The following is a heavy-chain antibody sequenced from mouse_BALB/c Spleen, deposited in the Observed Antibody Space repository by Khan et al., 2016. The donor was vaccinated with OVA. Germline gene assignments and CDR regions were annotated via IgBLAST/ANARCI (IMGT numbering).Heavy chain of an antibody. CDR2: ISSGADYT. J-gene: IGHJ3*01. V-gene: IGHV5-6*01. Sequence: EVELVESGGDLVKPGGSLKLSCAASGFTFSAYSMSWVRQTPDKRLEWVATISSGADYTYYPDGVKGRFTISRDNAKSTLYLQMSSLKSEDTAMYYCASHLTGSFAYWGQGTLVTVSA. CDR1: GFTFSAYS. CDR3: ASHLTGSFAY. D-gene: IGHD4-1*01.